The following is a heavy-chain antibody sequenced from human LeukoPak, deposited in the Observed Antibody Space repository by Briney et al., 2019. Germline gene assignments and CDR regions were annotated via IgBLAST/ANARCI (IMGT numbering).Heavy chain of an antibody. CDR3: ARSGLCDYVFLG. CDR2: ISYNGNA. V-gene: IGHV4-59*01. J-gene: IGHJ4*02. Sequence: SETLSLTCTVSGGSISAYYWSWIRQPPGKGLEWIGYISYNGNANYNLSLKSRVTISVDTSKNQFSLKLSSVTAADTAVYYCARSGLCDYVFLGWGQGTLVTVSS. D-gene: IGHD3-16*01. CDR1: GGSISAYY.